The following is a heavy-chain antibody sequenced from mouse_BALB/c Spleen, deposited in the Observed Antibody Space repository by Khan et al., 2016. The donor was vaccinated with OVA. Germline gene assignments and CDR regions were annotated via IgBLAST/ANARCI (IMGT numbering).Heavy chain of an antibody. D-gene: IGHD1-1*01. V-gene: IGHV1-7*01. CDR2: INPSTGYT. CDR1: GYTFIKYW. J-gene: IGHJ2*01. CDR3: ARRGLRWDFDY. Sequence: QVQLQQSGAELAKPGASVKMSCKASGYTFIKYWILWVKQRPGQGLEWIGYINPSTGYTEYNQNFKDKATLTADKSSSTAYMQLSSLTSEDSAVYYCARRGLRWDFDYWGQGTTLTVSS.